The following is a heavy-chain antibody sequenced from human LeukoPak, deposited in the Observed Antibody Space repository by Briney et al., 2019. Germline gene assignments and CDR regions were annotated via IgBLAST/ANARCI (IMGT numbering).Heavy chain of an antibody. J-gene: IGHJ6*03. Sequence: GGSLRLSCAASGFTFDDYAMHWVRQAPGKGLEWVSGISWNSGSIGYADSVKGRFTISRDNAKNSLYLQMNSLRAEDTALYYCAKPPRIAKSYMDVWGKGTTVTVSS. CDR3: AKPPRIAKSYMDV. D-gene: IGHD6-13*01. V-gene: IGHV3-9*01. CDR1: GFTFDDYA. CDR2: ISWNSGSI.